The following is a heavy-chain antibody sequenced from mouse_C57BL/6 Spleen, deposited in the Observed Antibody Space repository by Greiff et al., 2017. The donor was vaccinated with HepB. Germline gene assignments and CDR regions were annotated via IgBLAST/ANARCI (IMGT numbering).Heavy chain of an antibody. CDR2: IYPGDGDT. Sequence: VQRVESGPELVKPGASVKISCKASGYAFSSSWMNWVKQRPGKGLEWIGRIYPGDGDTNYNGKFKGKATLTADKSSSTAYMQLSSLTSEDSAVYFCARAHYYGSSTFAYWGQGTLVTVSA. D-gene: IGHD1-1*01. V-gene: IGHV1-82*01. J-gene: IGHJ3*01. CDR3: ARAHYYGSSTFAY. CDR1: GYAFSSSW.